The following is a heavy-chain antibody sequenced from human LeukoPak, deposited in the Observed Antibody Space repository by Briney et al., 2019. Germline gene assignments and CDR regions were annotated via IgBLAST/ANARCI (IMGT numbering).Heavy chain of an antibody. CDR2: ISSSSSYI. CDR1: GFTFSSYS. J-gene: IGHJ4*02. CDR3: ARTSWKQPTDY. Sequence: GGSPRLSCAASGFTFSSYSMNWVRQAPGKGLEWVSSISSSSSYIYYADSVKGRFTISRDNAKNSLYLQMNSLRAEDTAVYYCARTSWKQPTDYWGQGTLVTVSS. V-gene: IGHV3-21*01. D-gene: IGHD1-1*01.